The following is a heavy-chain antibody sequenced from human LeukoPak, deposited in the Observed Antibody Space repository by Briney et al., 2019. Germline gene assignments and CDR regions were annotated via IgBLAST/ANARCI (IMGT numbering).Heavy chain of an antibody. CDR2: INPSGDST. Sequence: ASVKISCKASGFSFTRYYIHWVRQAPGQGLEWMGIINPSGDSTNYAQKFQGRVTMTRDTSTSTVYMELSSLRSEDTAVYYCARASGSKNDYSDDWFDPWGQGTLVTVSS. V-gene: IGHV1-46*01. J-gene: IGHJ5*02. CDR3: ARASGSKNDYSDDWFDP. D-gene: IGHD4-11*01. CDR1: GFSFTRYY.